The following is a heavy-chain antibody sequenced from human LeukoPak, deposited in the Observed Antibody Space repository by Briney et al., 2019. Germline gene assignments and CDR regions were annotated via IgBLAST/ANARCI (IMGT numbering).Heavy chain of an antibody. V-gene: IGHV3-23*01. CDR2: ISGSGGST. CDR1: GFTFSSYA. D-gene: IGHD3-22*01. CDR3: ARAYDSSAYRTNWFDP. J-gene: IGHJ5*02. Sequence: GGSLRLSCAASGFTFSSYAMSWVRQAPGKGLEWVSAISGSGGSTYYADSVKGRFTISRDNSKNTLYLQMNSLRAEDTAMYYCARAYDSSAYRTNWFDPRGQGTLVTVSS.